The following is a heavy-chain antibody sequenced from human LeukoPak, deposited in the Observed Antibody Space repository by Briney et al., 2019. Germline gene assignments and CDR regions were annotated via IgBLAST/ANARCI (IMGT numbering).Heavy chain of an antibody. J-gene: IGHJ4*02. Sequence: SETLSLTCTVSGGSISSYYWSWIRQPPGKGLEWIGYIYYSGSTNYNPSLKSRVTISVDTSKNQFSLKLSSVTAADTAVYYCARTHDYGDYRSPYYFDYWGQGTLVTVSS. CDR1: GGSISSYY. D-gene: IGHD4-17*01. V-gene: IGHV4-59*12. CDR3: ARTHDYGDYRSPYYFDY. CDR2: IYYSGST.